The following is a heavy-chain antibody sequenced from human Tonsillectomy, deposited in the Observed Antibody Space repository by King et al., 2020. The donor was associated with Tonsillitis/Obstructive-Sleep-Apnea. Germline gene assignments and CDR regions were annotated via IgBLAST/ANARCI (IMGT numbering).Heavy chain of an antibody. CDR1: GFTFSDYW. D-gene: IGHD3-10*01. Sequence: QLVQSGGGLVQPGGSLRLSCAASGFTFSDYWMSWVRQAPGTGLEWVGNIKQDGREKYYVDSVKGRFTISRDNAKNSVYLQMNSLRAEDTGVYYCARDLFTMIRGRMDVWGQGTPVTVSS. CDR3: ARDLFTMIRGRMDV. CDR2: IKQDGREK. V-gene: IGHV3-7*03. J-gene: IGHJ6*02.